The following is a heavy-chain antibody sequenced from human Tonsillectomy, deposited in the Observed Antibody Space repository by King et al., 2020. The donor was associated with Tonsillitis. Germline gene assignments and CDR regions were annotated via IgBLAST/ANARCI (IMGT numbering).Heavy chain of an antibody. CDR2: IDPSDSYT. D-gene: IGHD3-10*01. Sequence: QLVQSGAELKKPGESLRISCKGSGYSFTSYWINWVRQMPGKGLEWMGRIDPSDSYTKYSPSFQGHVTMSADESISTAYLQWSSLKASDTAIYYCARLDHYYGTGSSPYGMGVWGQGTPVTVSS. CDR3: ARLDHYYGTGSSPYGMGV. J-gene: IGHJ6*02. CDR1: GYSFTSYW. V-gene: IGHV5-10-1*01.